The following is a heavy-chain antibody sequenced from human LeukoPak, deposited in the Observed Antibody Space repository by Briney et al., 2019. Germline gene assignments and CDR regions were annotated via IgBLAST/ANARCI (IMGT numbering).Heavy chain of an antibody. Sequence: GGSLRLSCAASGFTVSSNYMSWVRQAPGKGLEWVSVIYSGGSTYYADSVKGRFTISRDNSKNTLYLQMNSLRAEDTAVYYCATCSSTSRYIGPYYFDYWGRGTLVTVSS. J-gene: IGHJ4*02. D-gene: IGHD2-2*02. CDR3: ATCSSTSRYIGPYYFDY. CDR2: IYSGGST. CDR1: GFTVSSNY. V-gene: IGHV3-66*01.